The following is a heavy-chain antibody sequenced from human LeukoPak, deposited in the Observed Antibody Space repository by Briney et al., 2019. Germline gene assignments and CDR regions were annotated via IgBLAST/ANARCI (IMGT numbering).Heavy chain of an antibody. CDR1: GGSFSGYY. Sequence: SETLSLTCAVYGGSFSGYYWSWIRQPPGKGLEWIGEINHSGSTNYNPSLKSRVTISVDTSKNQFSLKLSSVTAADTAVYYCARANVFYPRTPSSYFDYWGQGTLVTVSS. J-gene: IGHJ4*02. CDR3: ARANVFYPRTPSSYFDY. CDR2: INHSGST. V-gene: IGHV4-34*01. D-gene: IGHD2-2*01.